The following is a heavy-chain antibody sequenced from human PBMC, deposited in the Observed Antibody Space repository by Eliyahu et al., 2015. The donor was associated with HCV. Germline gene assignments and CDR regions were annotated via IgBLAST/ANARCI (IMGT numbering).Heavy chain of an antibody. J-gene: IGHJ5*02. D-gene: IGHD4-17*01. V-gene: IGHV1-69*04. CDR1: GGTFSSSA. CDR3: ATDVDYGDYA. Sequence: QVQLVQSGSEVKKSGSSVRVSCKASGGTFSSSAISWVRQAPGQGLEWMGHIIPVLEITKAAHKFEGRLTITADKSTATVYMDLNSLTSEDTAIYFCATDVDYGDYAWGQGTLVTVS. CDR2: IIPVLEIT.